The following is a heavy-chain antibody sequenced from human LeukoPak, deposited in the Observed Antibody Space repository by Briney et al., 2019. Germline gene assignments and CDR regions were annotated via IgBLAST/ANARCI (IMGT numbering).Heavy chain of an antibody. CDR1: GFTLSRDS. CDR3: ARSGLVVPAV. Sequence: VGSLRLSCAASGFTLSRDSMNRVRQAPGTGLEWISYISSSSSTIYYADSVKGRFTISRDNAKNSLYLQMNSLRAEDTAVYYCARSGLVVPAVWGQGTTVTVSS. CDR2: ISSSSSTI. D-gene: IGHD2-2*01. V-gene: IGHV3-48*04. J-gene: IGHJ6*02.